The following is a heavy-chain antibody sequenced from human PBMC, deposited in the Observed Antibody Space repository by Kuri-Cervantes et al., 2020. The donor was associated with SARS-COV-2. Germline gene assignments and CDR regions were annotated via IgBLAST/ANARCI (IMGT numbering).Heavy chain of an antibody. CDR3: ARGRGRRRAYYGTDV. D-gene: IGHD5-24*01. Sequence: SETLSLTCTVSGGSITNNHYFWGWIRQPPGKGLEWIGELNDSGSTHYNTGSTNYNPSLRSRVTISLDTSKNEFSLKMNSVTAADTAVYYCARGRGRRRAYYGTDVWGQGTTVTVSS. V-gene: IGHV4-39*07. CDR2: LNDSGSTHYNTGST. J-gene: IGHJ6*02. CDR1: GGSITNNHYF.